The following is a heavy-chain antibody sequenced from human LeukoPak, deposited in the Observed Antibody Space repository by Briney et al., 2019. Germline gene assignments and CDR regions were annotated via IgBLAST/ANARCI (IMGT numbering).Heavy chain of an antibody. CDR3: AKSESGYPLLFDY. V-gene: IGHV3-23*01. J-gene: IGHJ4*02. D-gene: IGHD3-3*01. CDR1: GVTLSSYA. Sequence: PGGSLRLSCAASGVTLSSYAMSWARQAPGKGLEWVSGISSSGSGGNTYYADSVKGRFTISRDNSKNTLYLQMNSLRAEDTAVYYCAKSESGYPLLFDYWGQGTLVTVSS. CDR2: ISSSGSGGNT.